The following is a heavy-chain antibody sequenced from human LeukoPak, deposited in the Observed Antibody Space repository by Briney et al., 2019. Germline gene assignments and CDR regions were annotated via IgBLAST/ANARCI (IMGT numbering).Heavy chain of an antibody. Sequence: GGSLRLTCAASGFSFSSYWMSWVRQAPGKGLEWVANIKQDGSEKYYVDSVKGRFTISRDNAKNSLYLEMNSLRAEDTAVYYCASYNSGNGREFQHWGQGTLVTVSS. CDR3: ASYNSGNGREFQH. CDR2: IKQDGSEK. D-gene: IGHD3-22*01. V-gene: IGHV3-7*01. CDR1: GFSFSSYW. J-gene: IGHJ1*01.